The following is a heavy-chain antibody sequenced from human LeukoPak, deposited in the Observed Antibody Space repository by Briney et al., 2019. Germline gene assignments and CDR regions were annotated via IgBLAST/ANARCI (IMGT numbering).Heavy chain of an antibody. CDR2: TSYDGSNK. J-gene: IGHJ5*02. CDR3: ARDPSGSHPGDRFDP. D-gene: IGHD6-25*01. CDR1: GFTFSSYA. V-gene: IGHV3-30-3*01. Sequence: PGRSLRLSCAASGFTFSSYAMHWVRQPPGKGLEWVAATSYDGSNKYYADSVKGRFTISRNNAKNSLYLQMNSLRADDTAVYYCARDPSGSHPGDRFDPWGQGTLVTVSS.